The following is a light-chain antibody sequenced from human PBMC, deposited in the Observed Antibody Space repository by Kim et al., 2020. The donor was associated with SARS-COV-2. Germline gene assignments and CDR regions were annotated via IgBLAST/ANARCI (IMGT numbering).Light chain of an antibody. CDR3: QVWNSSSDHVV. J-gene: IGLJ2*01. V-gene: IGLV3-21*04. CDR1: NIGSKS. Sequence: PGNTARSTCGGNNIGSKSVHWYQQKPGQAPVLVIYYDSDRPSGIPERFSGSNSGNTATLTISRVEAGDEADYYCQVWNSSSDHVVFGGGTQLTVL. CDR2: YDS.